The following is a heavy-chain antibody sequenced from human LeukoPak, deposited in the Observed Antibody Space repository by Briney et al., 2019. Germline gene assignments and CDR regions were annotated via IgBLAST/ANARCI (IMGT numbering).Heavy chain of an antibody. V-gene: IGHV1-18*01. Sequence: ASVKVSCKASGYTFTTYGVTWVRQAPGQGLEWMGWISVYNGDTDYAQKLQGRVAMTTDTSTSTAYMELRSLRSDDTAVYYCARGKGARDYWGQGTLVTVSS. CDR1: GYTFTTYG. CDR2: ISVYNGDT. J-gene: IGHJ4*02. CDR3: ARGKGARDY.